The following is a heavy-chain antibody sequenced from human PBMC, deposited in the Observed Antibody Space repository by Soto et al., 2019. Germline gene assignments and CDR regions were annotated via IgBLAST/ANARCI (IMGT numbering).Heavy chain of an antibody. CDR1: GFTFSSYA. CDR3: AKDCVIGGRAVVVAARTYYYYYYYMDV. J-gene: IGHJ6*03. V-gene: IGHV3-23*01. Sequence: GGSLRLSCAASGFTFSSYAMSWVRQAPGKGLEWVSAISGSGGSTYYADSVKGRFTISRDNSKNTLYLQRNSLRAEDTAVSYCAKDCVIGGRAVVVAARTYYYYYYYMDVWGKGTTVTVSS. D-gene: IGHD2-15*01. CDR2: ISGSGGST.